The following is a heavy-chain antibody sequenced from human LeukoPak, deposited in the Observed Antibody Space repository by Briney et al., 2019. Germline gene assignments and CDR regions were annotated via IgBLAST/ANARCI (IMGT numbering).Heavy chain of an antibody. Sequence: PSETLSLTCAVYGGSFSGYYWSWIRQPPGKGLEWIGEINHSGSTNYNPSLKSRVTISVDTSKNQFSLKLSSVTAADTAVYYCARGPYIAAAGMWFDPWGQGTLVTVSS. D-gene: IGHD6-13*01. CDR1: GGSFSGYY. V-gene: IGHV4-34*01. CDR2: INHSGST. CDR3: ARGPYIAAAGMWFDP. J-gene: IGHJ5*02.